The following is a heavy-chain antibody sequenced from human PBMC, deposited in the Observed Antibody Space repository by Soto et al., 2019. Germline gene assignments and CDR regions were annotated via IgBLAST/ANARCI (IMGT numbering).Heavy chain of an antibody. CDR1: GGIFSSYA. J-gene: IGHJ4*02. CDR2: IIPIFGTA. V-gene: IGHV1-69*06. D-gene: IGHD3-22*01. Sequence: SVKVSCKASGGIFSSYAISWVRQAPGQGLEWMGGIIPIFGTANYAQKFQGRVTITADKSTSTAYMELSRLRSEDTAVYYCARTYYYESSGYYSFDYWAEGTLVTVSS. CDR3: ARTYYYESSGYYSFDY.